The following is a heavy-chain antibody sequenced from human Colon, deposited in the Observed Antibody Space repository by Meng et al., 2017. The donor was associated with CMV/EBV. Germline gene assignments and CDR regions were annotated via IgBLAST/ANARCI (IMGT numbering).Heavy chain of an antibody. CDR3: AKESGRYSSGSGPSNWFDP. D-gene: IGHD6-25*01. CDR2: SRYKAESYIT. CDR1: GFTFNDAH. Sequence: GESLKISCAGSGFTFNDAHMDWVRQAPGKGLEWVGRSRYKAESYITDYAASVKGRFTVSRDDSKNSLYLQMNSLKVEDTAVYYCAKESGRYSSGSGPSNWFDPWGQGTLVTVSS. J-gene: IGHJ5*02. V-gene: IGHV3-72*01.